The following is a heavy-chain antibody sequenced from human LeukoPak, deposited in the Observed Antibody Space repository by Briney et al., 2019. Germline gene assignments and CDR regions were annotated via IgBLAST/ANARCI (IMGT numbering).Heavy chain of an antibody. J-gene: IGHJ4*02. V-gene: IGHV3-48*01. CDR2: ISSSIITI. Sequence: GGSLRLSCAASGFTFSSYSMNWVRQAPGKGLEWVSYISSSIITIYYTDSVKGRFAISRDNAKNSLYLQMNSLRAEDTAVYYCARDSFETDIDYWGQGTLVTVSS. CDR3: ARDSFETDIDY. CDR1: GFTFSSYS. D-gene: IGHD1-14*01.